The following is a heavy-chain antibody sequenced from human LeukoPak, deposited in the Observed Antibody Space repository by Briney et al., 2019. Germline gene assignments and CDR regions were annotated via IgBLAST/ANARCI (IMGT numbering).Heavy chain of an antibody. D-gene: IGHD5-18*01. V-gene: IGHV3-74*01. CDR2: ITSDGSRP. Sequence: PGGSLRLSCSASGFTFSTYWMHWVRQVPEKGLVWVSRITSDGSRPTYADSVKGRFTISRDNAKNTLYLQMNSLRAEDTAVYYCARDLSPLGGYSYGSDAFDIWGQGTMVTVSS. CDR1: GFTFSTYW. J-gene: IGHJ3*02. CDR3: ARDLSPLGGYSYGSDAFDI.